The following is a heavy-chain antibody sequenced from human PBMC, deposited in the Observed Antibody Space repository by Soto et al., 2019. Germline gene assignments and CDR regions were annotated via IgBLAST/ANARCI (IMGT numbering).Heavy chain of an antibody. Sequence: QVQLVQSGAEVKKPGASVKVSCKTSGYAFTNFDISWVRQAPGQGLEWMGWISPYNGDTNYAQKFEGRVTMTTDTSTTTAYMELRSLRSDDTAVDYCARDRSTGDYWGQGTLVTVSS. J-gene: IGHJ4*02. CDR3: ARDRSTGDY. CDR1: GYAFTNFD. CDR2: ISPYNGDT. V-gene: IGHV1-18*01.